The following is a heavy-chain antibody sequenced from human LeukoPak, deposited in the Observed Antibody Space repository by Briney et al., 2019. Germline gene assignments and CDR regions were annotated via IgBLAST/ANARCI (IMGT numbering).Heavy chain of an antibody. D-gene: IGHD6-13*01. CDR1: GGSISSSSYY. J-gene: IGHJ3*01. CDR2: IYDSGNT. CDR3: ARLCSSSWYRGAFDL. Sequence: SETLSLTCTVSGGSISSSSYYWGWIRQPPGKGLEWIGSIYDSGNTYYNPSLKRRVTISVDTSKNQFSLKLSSVTAADTAVYYCARLCSSSWYRGAFDLWGQGTMVTVSS. V-gene: IGHV4-39*01.